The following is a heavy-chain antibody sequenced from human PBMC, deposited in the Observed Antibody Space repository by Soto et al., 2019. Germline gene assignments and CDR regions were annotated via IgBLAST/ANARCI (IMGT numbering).Heavy chain of an antibody. CDR2: IYYSGST. Sequence: QVQLQESGPGLVKPSETLSLTCTVSGGSVSSGSYYWSWIRQPPGKGLEWIGYIYYSGSTNYNPPLKGRVTLAVDTSTDQFSLKLSSVTAADTAVYYCAREARYDYVWGSYRTDYYYYGMDVWGQGTTVTVSS. V-gene: IGHV4-61*01. D-gene: IGHD3-16*02. CDR1: GGSVSSGSYY. CDR3: AREARYDYVWGSYRTDYYYYGMDV. J-gene: IGHJ6*02.